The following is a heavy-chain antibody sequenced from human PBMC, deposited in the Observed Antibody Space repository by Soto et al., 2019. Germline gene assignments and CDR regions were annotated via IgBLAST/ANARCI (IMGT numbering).Heavy chain of an antibody. CDR3: AKSSLRAYYYDSSGYRVY. Sequence: PGGSLILSCAASGFTFSSHAMSWVRQAPGKGLEWVSAISGSGGSPYYADSVKGRFTISRDNSKNTLYLQMNSLRAEDTAVYYCAKSSLRAYYYDSSGYRVYWGQGTLGTAPQ. J-gene: IGHJ4*02. CDR2: ISGSGGSP. D-gene: IGHD3-22*01. CDR1: GFTFSSHA. V-gene: IGHV3-23*01.